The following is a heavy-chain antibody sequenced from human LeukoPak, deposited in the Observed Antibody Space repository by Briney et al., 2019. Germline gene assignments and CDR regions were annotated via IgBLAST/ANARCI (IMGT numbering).Heavy chain of an antibody. CDR2: IYYSGIT. CDR1: GDSISTSNYY. J-gene: IGHJ4*02. CDR3: ARDLDNGYGSGAFDY. V-gene: IGHV4-39*07. D-gene: IGHD3-10*01. Sequence: PSETLSLTCTVSGDSISTSNYYWAWIRQPPGKGLEWIGSIYYSGITYYNASLKSRVTTSLDTSKNQLSLKVNSVAATDTAVYYCARDLDNGYGSGAFDYWGQGTLVTVSS.